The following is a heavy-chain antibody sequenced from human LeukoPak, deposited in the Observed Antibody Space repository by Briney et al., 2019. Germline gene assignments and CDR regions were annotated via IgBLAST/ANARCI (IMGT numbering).Heavy chain of an antibody. D-gene: IGHD3-22*01. V-gene: IGHV4-4*07. CDR2: IYTSGST. CDR3: ARDRIPHFYDSSGLYRNWFDP. Sequence: SETLSLTCTVSGVSISSYYWSWIRQPAGKGLEWIGRIYTSGSTNYNPSLKSRVTMSVDTSKNQFSLKLSSVTAADTAVYYCARDRIPHFYDSSGLYRNWFDPWGQGTLVTVSS. J-gene: IGHJ5*02. CDR1: GVSISSYY.